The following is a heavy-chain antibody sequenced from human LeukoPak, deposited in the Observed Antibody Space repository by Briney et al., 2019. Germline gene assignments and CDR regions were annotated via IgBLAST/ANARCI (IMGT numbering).Heavy chain of an antibody. CDR2: ISHDGFI. CDR3: ARDWVYKIDY. CDR1: GFTFSSYV. Sequence: GGSLRLSCETAGFTFSSYVMHWVRRTPGKGLVWVSRISHDGFISYADSVKGRFTISRDNAKDTLILQMNSLRAEDTAVYYCARDWVYKIDYWGRGTLVTVSS. J-gene: IGHJ4*02. V-gene: IGHV3-74*01. D-gene: IGHD5-24*01.